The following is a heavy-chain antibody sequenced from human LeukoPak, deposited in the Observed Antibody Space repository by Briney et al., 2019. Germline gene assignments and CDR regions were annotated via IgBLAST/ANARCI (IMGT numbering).Heavy chain of an antibody. V-gene: IGHV3-9*01. D-gene: IGHD6-19*01. J-gene: IGHJ5*02. CDR3: LREVAVAGTWWFDP. CDR1: GFTFDDYA. CDR2: ISWNSGSI. Sequence: GGSLRLSCAASGFTFDDYAMHWVRQAPGKGLEWVSGISWNSGSIGYADSVKGRFTISRDNAKNTLYLEMNSLRGDDTAVYYCLREVAVAGTWWFDPWGQGTLVTVSS.